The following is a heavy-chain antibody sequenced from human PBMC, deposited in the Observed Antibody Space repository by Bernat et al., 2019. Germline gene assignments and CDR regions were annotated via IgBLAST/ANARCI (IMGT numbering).Heavy chain of an antibody. V-gene: IGHV3-30*18. CDR3: AKDPSQVAAAGDYYYYYGMDV. CDR2: ISYDGSNK. CDR1: GFTFSSYG. D-gene: IGHD6-19*01. J-gene: IGHJ6*02. Sequence: VQLVESGGGSVKPGESLRLSCAASGFTFSSYGMHWVRQAPGKGLEWVAVISYDGSNKYYADSVKGRFTISRENSKNTLYLQMNSLRAEDTAVYYCAKDPSQVAAAGDYYYYYGMDVWGQGTTVTVSS.